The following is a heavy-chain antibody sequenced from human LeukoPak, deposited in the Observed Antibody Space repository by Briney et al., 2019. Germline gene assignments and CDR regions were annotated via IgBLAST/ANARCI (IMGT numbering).Heavy chain of an antibody. CDR3: ATLTYYYDSSGYDLDY. D-gene: IGHD3-22*01. J-gene: IGHJ4*02. CDR2: MNPNSGGT. CDR1: GYTFTSYD. Sequence: ASVKVSCKASGYTFTSYDINWVRQATGQGLEWMGWMNPNSGGTNYAQKFQGRVTMTRDTSISTAYMELSRLRSDDTAVYYCATLTYYYDSSGYDLDYWGQGTLVTVSS. V-gene: IGHV1-2*02.